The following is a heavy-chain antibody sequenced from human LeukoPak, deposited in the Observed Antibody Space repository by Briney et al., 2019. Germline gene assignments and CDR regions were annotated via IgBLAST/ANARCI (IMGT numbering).Heavy chain of an antibody. J-gene: IGHJ5*02. Sequence: LRLSCAASGFTFSSYGMHWIRQPPGQGLEWIGSIYYSGTTYYNLSLKSRVTLSVDTSQNQFSLKLSSVTAADTAIYFCARSLGANTWVGNWFDPWGQGTLVTVSP. CDR2: IYYSGTT. CDR1: GFTFSSYG. D-gene: IGHD3-10*01. CDR3: ARSLGANTWVGNWFDP. V-gene: IGHV4-59*05.